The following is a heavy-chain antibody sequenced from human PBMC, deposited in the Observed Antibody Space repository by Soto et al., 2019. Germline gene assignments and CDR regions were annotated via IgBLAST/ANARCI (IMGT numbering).Heavy chain of an antibody. CDR2: IKQDESDK. D-gene: IGHD3-16*02. J-gene: IGHJ5*02. V-gene: IGHV3-7*03. CDR1: GFRFRDYW. CDR3: AAYCYTMTCTHFHGYS. Sequence: GGSLRLSCAVSGFRFRDYWMSWVRHAPGKGLEWVANIKQDESDKYYVDSVKGRFTISRDNAKNALYLQMNSLRVEDTAVYYCAAYCYTMTCTHFHGYSWGQGTQVTVSS.